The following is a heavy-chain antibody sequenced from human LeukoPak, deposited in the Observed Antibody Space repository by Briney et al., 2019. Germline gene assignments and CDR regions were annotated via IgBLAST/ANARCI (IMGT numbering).Heavy chain of an antibody. J-gene: IGHJ4*02. CDR2: IRYDGSNK. CDR1: GFTLSSYG. V-gene: IGHV3-30*02. CDR3: ATFTYYYDRSGYSQGDY. Sequence: RGSLRLSCAASGFTLSSYGMHWVRQAPGKGLGWVAFIRYDGSNKYYADSVKGRFTISRDNSKNTLYLQMNSLRAEDTAVYYCATFTYYYDRSGYSQGDYWGQGTLVTVSS. D-gene: IGHD3-22*01.